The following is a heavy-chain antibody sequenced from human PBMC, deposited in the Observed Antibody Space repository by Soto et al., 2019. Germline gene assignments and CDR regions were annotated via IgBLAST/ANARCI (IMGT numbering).Heavy chain of an antibody. Sequence: EVQMVESGGGLVQPGGSLRLSCAASGFTINPYWMSWVRQAPGKGLEWVASTNQDGSTTYYVDSVKGRFTISRDNAKNSLYLQMNSLRAEDTAIYYCGKNHIDRGQGTLVTVSS. CDR1: GFTINPYW. V-gene: IGHV3-7*01. CDR2: TNQDGSTT. D-gene: IGHD2-21*01. J-gene: IGHJ4*02. CDR3: GKNHID.